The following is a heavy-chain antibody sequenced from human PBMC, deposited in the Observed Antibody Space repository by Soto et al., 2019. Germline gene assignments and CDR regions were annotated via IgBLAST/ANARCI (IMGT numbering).Heavy chain of an antibody. CDR1: GYSFSRYW. CDR3: ARGKGMEENYYYYGLDI. CDR2: IYPGDSEI. V-gene: IGHV5-51*01. D-gene: IGHD1-1*01. J-gene: IGHJ6*02. Sequence: GESLKISCKGSGYSFSRYWIGWVRQMPGKGLEWMGIIYPGDSEIRYSPSFQGQVTISADTSISTAYLQWSSLRSEDTAVYYCARGKGMEENYYYYGLDIWGQGTTVTVSS.